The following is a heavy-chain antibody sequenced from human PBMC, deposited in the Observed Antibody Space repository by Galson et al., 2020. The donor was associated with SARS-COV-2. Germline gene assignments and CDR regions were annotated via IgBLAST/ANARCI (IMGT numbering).Heavy chain of an antibody. CDR1: GGSISSYY. CDR2: IYYSGST. Sequence: SETLSLTCTVSGGSISSYYWSWIRQPPGKGLEWIGYIYYSGSTNYNPSLRSRVTISVDTSKNQFSLKLSSVTAADTAVYYCARHMMAVAGYDIWGQGTMVTVSS. D-gene: IGHD6-19*01. J-gene: IGHJ3*02. CDR3: ARHMMAVAGYDI. V-gene: IGHV4-59*08.